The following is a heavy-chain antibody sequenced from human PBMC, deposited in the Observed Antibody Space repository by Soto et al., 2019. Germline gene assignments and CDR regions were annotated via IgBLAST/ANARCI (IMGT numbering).Heavy chain of an antibody. D-gene: IGHD6-6*01. CDR2: IYYSGST. V-gene: IGHV4-59*01. CDR1: GGSISSYY. CDR3: ARGGSIAAPVGSYYYYYGMDV. J-gene: IGHJ6*02. Sequence: KPSETLSLTCTVSGGSISSYYWSWIRQPPGKGLEWIGYIYYSGSTNYNPSLKSRVTISVDTSKNQFSLKLSSVTAADTAVYYCARGGSIAAPVGSYYYYYGMDVWGQGTTVTVSS.